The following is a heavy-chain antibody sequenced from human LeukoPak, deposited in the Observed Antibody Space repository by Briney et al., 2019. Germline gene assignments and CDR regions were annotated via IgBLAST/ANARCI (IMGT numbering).Heavy chain of an antibody. J-gene: IGHJ4*02. CDR2: IIPIFGTA. D-gene: IGHD6-19*01. V-gene: IGHV1-69*06. CDR3: ARDLGSGWYFDY. CDR1: GGTFSSYA. Sequence: SVKVSCKASGGTFSSYAISWVRQAPGQGLEWMGGIIPIFGTANYAQKFQGRVTITADKSTSTAYMELSSLRSEDTAVYYCARDLGSGWYFDYWGQGTLVTVSS.